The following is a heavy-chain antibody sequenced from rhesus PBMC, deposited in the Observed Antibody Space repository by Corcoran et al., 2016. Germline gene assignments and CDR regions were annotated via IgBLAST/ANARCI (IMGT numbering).Heavy chain of an antibody. CDR2: IGASSGST. CDR3: AREWGFDY. Sequence: QVQLQESGPGLVKPSETLSLTCAVSGYSISSGYGWSWIRQPPGKGLDWIGYIGASSGSTNYNPSLKSRVTISKDTSKNQFSRKLSSVTAADTAVYYCAREWGFDYWGQGVLVTVSS. J-gene: IGHJ4*01. V-gene: IGHV4-127*01. D-gene: IGHD7-45*01. CDR1: GYSISSGYG.